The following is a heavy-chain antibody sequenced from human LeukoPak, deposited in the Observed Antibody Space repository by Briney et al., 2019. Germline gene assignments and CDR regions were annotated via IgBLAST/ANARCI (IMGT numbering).Heavy chain of an antibody. D-gene: IGHD6-6*01. J-gene: IGHJ3*02. V-gene: IGHV3-48*04. CDR1: GFTFSSYS. CDR3: ARYSSSDAFDI. CDR2: ISSSGSTI. Sequence: GGSLRLSCAASGFTFSSYSMNWVRQAPGKGLEWVSYISSSGSTIYYADSVKGRFTISRDNAKNSLYLQMNSLRAEDTAVYYCARYSSSDAFDIWGQGTMVTVSS.